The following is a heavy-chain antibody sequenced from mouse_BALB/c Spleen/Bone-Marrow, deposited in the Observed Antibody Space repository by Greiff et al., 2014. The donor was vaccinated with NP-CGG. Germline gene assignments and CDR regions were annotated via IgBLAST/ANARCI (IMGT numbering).Heavy chain of an antibody. D-gene: IGHD2-4*01. Sequence: VQLQQSGPELVKPGASVKISCKASGYSFTGYFMNWMKQSHGKSLEWIGRINPYNGDPFYNKKFKGKATLTVDKSSSTAHMEHLRLTSEESEVYYCERGNYDYDSWFGYWGQGTLVTVSA. J-gene: IGHJ3*01. CDR2: INPYNGDP. CDR3: ERGNYDYDSWFGY. CDR1: GYSFTGYF. V-gene: IGHV1-37*01.